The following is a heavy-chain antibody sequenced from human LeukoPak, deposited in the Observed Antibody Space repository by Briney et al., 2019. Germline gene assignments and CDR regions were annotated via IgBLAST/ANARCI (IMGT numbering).Heavy chain of an antibody. CDR3: AREGDYGGNWFDP. Sequence: ASVKVSFTASGYTFTSYDINWVRQATGQGLEWMGWMNPNSGNTGYAQKFQGRVTMTTDTSTSTAYMELRSLRSDDTAVYYCAREGDYGGNWFDPWGQGTLVTVSS. CDR1: GYTFTSYD. CDR2: MNPNSGNT. V-gene: IGHV1-8*01. D-gene: IGHD4-23*01. J-gene: IGHJ5*02.